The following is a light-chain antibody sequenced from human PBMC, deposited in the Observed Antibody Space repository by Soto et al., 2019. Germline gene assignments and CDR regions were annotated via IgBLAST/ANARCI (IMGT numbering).Light chain of an antibody. CDR1: SSNIGSNT. J-gene: IGLJ2*01. V-gene: IGLV1-44*01. Sequence: QSALTQPPSASGTPGQRVTISCSGSSSNIGSNTVSWYQQLPGTAPKLLIYSDSQGPSGVPDRFSGSKSGTSASLAISGLRSEDEGDYSCASWDDSLSGVVFGGGTKLTV. CDR2: SDS. CDR3: ASWDDSLSGVV.